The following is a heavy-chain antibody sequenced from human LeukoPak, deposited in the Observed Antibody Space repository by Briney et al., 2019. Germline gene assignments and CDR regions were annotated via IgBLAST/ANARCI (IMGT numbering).Heavy chain of an antibody. J-gene: IGHJ3*02. V-gene: IGHV3-21*01. CDR3: AESDNDI. CDR1: GFTFRSYL. Sequence: GSLRLSCVASGFTFRSYLMNWVRQAPGKGLEWVSSISPSSSSTYYADSVKGRFTISRDNSKNTLYLQMNSLRAEDTAVYYCAESDNDIWGQGTMVTVSS. CDR2: ISPSSSST.